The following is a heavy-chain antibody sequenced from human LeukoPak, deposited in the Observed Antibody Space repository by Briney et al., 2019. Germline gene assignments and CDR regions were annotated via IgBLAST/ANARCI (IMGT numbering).Heavy chain of an antibody. CDR2: IWYDGSNK. D-gene: IGHD5-12*01. CDR3: ARGGSGYDLDYYGMDV. CDR1: GFTFSSYA. Sequence: PGRSLRLSCAASGFTFSSYAMHWARQAPGKGLEWVAVIWYDGSNKYYADSVKGRFTISRDNSKNTLYLQMNSLRAEDTAVYYCARGGSGYDLDYYGMDVWGKGTTVTVSS. V-gene: IGHV3-33*08. J-gene: IGHJ6*04.